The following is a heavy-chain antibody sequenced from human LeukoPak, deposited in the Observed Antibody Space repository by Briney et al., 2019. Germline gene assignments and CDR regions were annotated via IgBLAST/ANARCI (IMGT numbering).Heavy chain of an antibody. CDR2: ISYDGSNK. CDR1: GFTFSSYA. V-gene: IGHV3-30-3*01. J-gene: IGHJ4*02. Sequence: PGGSLGLSCAASGFTFSSYAIHWVRQAPGKGLEWVAVISYDGSNKYYADSVKGRFTISRDNSKNTVSLQMNSLRDDDAAVYYCARDPSAASRHAYCGGDCYPYYFDYWGQGTLVTVSS. CDR3: ARDPSAASRHAYCGGDCYPYYFDY. D-gene: IGHD2-21*02.